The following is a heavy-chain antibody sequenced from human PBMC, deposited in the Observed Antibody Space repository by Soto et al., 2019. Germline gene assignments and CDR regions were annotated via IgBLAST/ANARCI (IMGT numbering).Heavy chain of an antibody. CDR1: GFTVSSNY. Sequence: PGGSLRLSCAASGFTVSSNYMSWVRQAPGKGLEWVSVIYSGGSTYYADSVKGRFTISRDNSKNTLYLQMNSLRAEDTAVYYCARGGGYYDSSGSYGMDVWGQGTTVTVSS. V-gene: IGHV3-53*01. CDR2: IYSGGST. CDR3: ARGGGYYDSSGSYGMDV. D-gene: IGHD3-22*01. J-gene: IGHJ6*02.